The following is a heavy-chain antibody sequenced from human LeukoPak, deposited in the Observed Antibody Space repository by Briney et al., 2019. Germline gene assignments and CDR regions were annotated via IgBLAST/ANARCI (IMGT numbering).Heavy chain of an antibody. Sequence: GGSLRLSCAASGFTFSRHWMHWVRQAPGKGLVWISRINSDASDTNYADFVKGRFTISRDNAKNTEYLQINSLRDEDTAVYYWAGICSSTDCLIPDWGQGTLVTVSS. J-gene: IGHJ4*02. V-gene: IGHV3-74*01. CDR2: INSDASDT. D-gene: IGHD2-2*01. CDR1: GFTFSRHW. CDR3: AGICSSTDCLIPD.